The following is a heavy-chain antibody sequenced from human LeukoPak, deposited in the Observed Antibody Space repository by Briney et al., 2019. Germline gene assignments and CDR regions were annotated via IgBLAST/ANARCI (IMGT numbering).Heavy chain of an antibody. CDR2: ISYSGRT. CDR3: ARGRVAEYFQH. CDR1: GGSISSYY. J-gene: IGHJ1*01. Sequence: PSETLSLTCTVSGGSISSYYRSWIRQPPGKGLEWIAYISYSGRTNYNPSLKSRVTISVDTSKNQFSLRLSPVTAADTAVYYCARGRVAEYFQHWGQGTLVTVSS. V-gene: IGHV4-59*01.